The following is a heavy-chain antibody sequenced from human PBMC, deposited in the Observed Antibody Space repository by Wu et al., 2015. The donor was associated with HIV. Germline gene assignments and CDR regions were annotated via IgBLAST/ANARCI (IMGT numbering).Heavy chain of an antibody. CDR1: GYTFTGYY. Sequence: QVQLVQSGAEVKKPGASVKVSCKASGYTFTGYYMHWVRQAPGQGLEWMGWINPNSGGTNYAQKFQGRVTMTRDTSISTAYMELRSLRSDDTAVYYCARVRYSAYERWDYGMDVWGQGTTVTVSS. CDR3: ARVRYSAYERWDYGMDV. CDR2: INPNSGGT. V-gene: IGHV1-2*02. J-gene: IGHJ6*02. D-gene: IGHD5-12*01.